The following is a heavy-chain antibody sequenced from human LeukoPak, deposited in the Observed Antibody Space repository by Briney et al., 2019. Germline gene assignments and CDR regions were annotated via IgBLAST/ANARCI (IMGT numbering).Heavy chain of an antibody. CDR2: IKQDGSEK. J-gene: IGHJ6*03. D-gene: IGHD2-2*01. CDR1: GFTFSSYW. CDR3: ARDSRYYYYYYMDV. V-gene: IGHV3-7*01. Sequence: GGSLRLSCVASGFTFSSYWMSWVRQAPGKGLEWVANIKQDGSEKYYVDSVKGRFTISRDNAKNSLYLQMNSLRAEDTAVYYCARDSRYYYYYYMDVWGKGTTVTVSS.